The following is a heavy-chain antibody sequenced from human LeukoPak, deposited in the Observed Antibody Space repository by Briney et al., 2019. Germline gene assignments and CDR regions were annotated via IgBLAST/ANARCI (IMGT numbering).Heavy chain of an antibody. J-gene: IGHJ4*02. CDR2: ISYDGSNK. CDR1: GFTFSSYA. CDR3: ARAELETTFFDY. V-gene: IGHV3-30-3*01. Sequence: GGSLRLSCAASGFTFSSYAMHWVRQARGKGLEWVAVISYDGSNKYYADSVKGRFTISRDNSKNTLYLQMNSLRAEDTAVYYCARAELETTFFDYWGQGTLVTVSS. D-gene: IGHD1-1*01.